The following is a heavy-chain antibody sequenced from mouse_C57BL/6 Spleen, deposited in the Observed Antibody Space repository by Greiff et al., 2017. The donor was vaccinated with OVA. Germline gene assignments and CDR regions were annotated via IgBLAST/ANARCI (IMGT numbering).Heavy chain of an antibody. V-gene: IGHV1-64*01. CDR3: ARGIYYYGISYAMDY. Sequence: VQLQQPGAELVKPGASVKLSCKASGYTFTSYWMHWVKQRPGQGLEWIGMIHPNSGSTNYNEKFKSKDTLTVDKSSSTAYMQLSSLTSEASAVYYCARGIYYYGISYAMDYWGQGTSVTVSS. J-gene: IGHJ4*01. D-gene: IGHD1-1*01. CDR2: IHPNSGST. CDR1: GYTFTSYW.